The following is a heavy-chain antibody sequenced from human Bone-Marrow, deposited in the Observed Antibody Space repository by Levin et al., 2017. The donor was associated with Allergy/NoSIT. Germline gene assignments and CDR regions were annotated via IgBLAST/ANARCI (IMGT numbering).Heavy chain of an antibody. D-gene: IGHD6-13*01. CDR3: AKDMEGIAAAGSFDY. CDR1: GFTFDDYA. V-gene: IGHV3-9*01. CDR2: ISWNSGSI. Sequence: SLKISCAASGFTFDDYAMHWVRQAPGKGLEWVSGISWNSGSIGYADSVKGRFTISRDNAKNSLYLQMNSLRAEDTALYYCAKDMEGIAAAGSFDYWGQGTLVTVSS. J-gene: IGHJ4*02.